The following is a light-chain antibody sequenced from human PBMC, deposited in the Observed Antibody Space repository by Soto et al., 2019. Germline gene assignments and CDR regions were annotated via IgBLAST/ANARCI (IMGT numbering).Light chain of an antibody. CDR2: EVS. J-gene: IGLJ2*01. CDR1: SSDVGGYNC. V-gene: IGLV2-8*01. Sequence: QSVLTQPPSASGSPGQSVTISCTGTSSDVGGYNCVSWYQQHPGKAPKLMISEVSKRPSGVPDRFSGSKSANTASLTVSGLQAEDEADYYCSSFAGNNNLVFGGGTKLPVL. CDR3: SSFAGNNNLV.